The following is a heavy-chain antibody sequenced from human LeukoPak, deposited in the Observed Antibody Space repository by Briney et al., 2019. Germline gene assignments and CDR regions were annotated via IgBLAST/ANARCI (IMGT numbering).Heavy chain of an antibody. V-gene: IGHV3-48*04. Sequence: PGGSLRLSCAASGFTFSSYSMNWVRQAPGKGLEWISYISSSGRTIYYADSVKGRFTISRDNAKNSLYLQMNSLRAEDSAVYYCARQLRRYYYDTSGYNDWGQGTLVTVSS. D-gene: IGHD3-22*01. CDR1: GFTFSSYS. J-gene: IGHJ4*02. CDR2: ISSSGRTI. CDR3: ARQLRRYYYDTSGYND.